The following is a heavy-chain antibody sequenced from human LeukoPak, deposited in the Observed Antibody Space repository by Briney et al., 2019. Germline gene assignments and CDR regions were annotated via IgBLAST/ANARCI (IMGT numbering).Heavy chain of an antibody. Sequence: SETLSLICTVSGGSIVSHYWNWIRQPAGRGLEWIGRFYASGTTNTSPSLKSRVTISVDTSKNQFSLKLSSVTAADTAVYYCARHAAAGYYGMDVWGQGTTVTVSS. CDR2: FYASGTT. D-gene: IGHD6-13*01. V-gene: IGHV4-4*07. CDR3: ARHAAAGYYGMDV. CDR1: GGSIVSHY. J-gene: IGHJ6*02.